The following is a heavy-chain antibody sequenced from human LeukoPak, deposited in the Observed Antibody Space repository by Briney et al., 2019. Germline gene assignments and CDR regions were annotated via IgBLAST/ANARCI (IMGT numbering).Heavy chain of an antibody. CDR2: ISGGDGST. D-gene: IGHD6-6*01. CDR3: AKQKDRTSSTFDY. J-gene: IGHJ4*02. V-gene: IGHV3-23*01. CDR1: GLTLGTYG. Sequence: GGSLRLSCAASGLTLGTYGMTWVRQAPGKGLEWVSAISGGDGSTYHADSVKGRFTISRDTSKGTLYLQMNSLRAEDTAIYYCAKQKDRTSSTFDYWGQGTLVTVSS.